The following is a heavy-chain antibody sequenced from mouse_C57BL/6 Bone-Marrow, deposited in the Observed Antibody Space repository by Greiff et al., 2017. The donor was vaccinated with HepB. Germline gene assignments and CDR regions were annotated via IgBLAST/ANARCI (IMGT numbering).Heavy chain of an antibody. CDR2: IDPANGNT. J-gene: IGHJ3*01. D-gene: IGHD3-1*01. CDR3: ATSWAWFAY. CDR1: GFNIKNTY. Sequence: DVKLQESVTELVRPGASVKLSCTASGFNIKNTYMHWVKQRPEQGLEWIGRIDPANGNTNYAPKFQGKATITADTSSSTAYMQLSSLTSEDSAVYYCATSWAWFAYWGQGTLVTVSA. V-gene: IGHV14-3*01.